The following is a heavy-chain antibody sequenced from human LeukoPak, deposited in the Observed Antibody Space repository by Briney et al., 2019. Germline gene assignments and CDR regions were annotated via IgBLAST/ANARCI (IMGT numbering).Heavy chain of an antibody. CDR1: GGTFSSYA. CDR3: ARDSYYYDSSGYYRSEDAFDI. D-gene: IGHD3-22*01. Sequence: ASVKVSCKASGGTFSSYAISWVRQAPGQGLGWMGWINTNTGNPTYAQGFTGRFVFSLDTSVSTAYLQISSLKAEDTAVYYCARDSYYYDSSGYYRSEDAFDIWGQGTMVTVSS. J-gene: IGHJ3*02. V-gene: IGHV7-4-1*02. CDR2: INTNTGNP.